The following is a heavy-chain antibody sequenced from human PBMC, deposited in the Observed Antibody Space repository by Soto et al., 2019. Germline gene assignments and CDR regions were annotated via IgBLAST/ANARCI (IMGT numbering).Heavy chain of an antibody. CDR1: GGTFSSYA. J-gene: IGHJ5*02. CDR3: ASGYCSGGSCYSTKTWYNWFDP. CDR2: IIPIFGTA. D-gene: IGHD2-15*01. V-gene: IGHV1-69*13. Sequence: ASVKVSCKASGGTFSSYAISWVRQAPGLGLEWMGGIIPIFGTANYAQKFQGRVTITADESTSTAYMELSSLRSEDTAVYYCASGYCSGGSCYSTKTWYNWFDPWGQGTLVTVAS.